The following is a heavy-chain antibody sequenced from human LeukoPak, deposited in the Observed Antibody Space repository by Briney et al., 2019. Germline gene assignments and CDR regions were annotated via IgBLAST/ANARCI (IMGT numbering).Heavy chain of an antibody. CDR3: ARGGEGYNDDAFEV. CDR2: IYNSATT. CDR1: GDSIRSHY. D-gene: IGHD5-24*01. J-gene: IGHJ3*01. Sequence: SETLSLTCTVSGDSIRSHYCAWIRQPPGKGLEWIGHIYNSATTDYNPSFKSRVTISLDTSKKQFSLKMTSVTALDSSVYYCARGGEGYNDDAFEVWGLGTAVTVSS. V-gene: IGHV4-59*11.